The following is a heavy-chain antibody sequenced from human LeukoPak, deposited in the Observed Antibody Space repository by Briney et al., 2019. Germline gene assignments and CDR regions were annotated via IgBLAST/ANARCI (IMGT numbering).Heavy chain of an antibody. CDR1: GFTFSSYA. CDR3: AKGGPRKDGSSWYFDY. D-gene: IGHD6-13*01. CDR2: ISGSGGST. J-gene: IGHJ4*02. V-gene: IGHV3-23*01. Sequence: PGGSLRLSCAASGFTFSSYAMSWVRQAPGKGLEWVSAISGSGGSTYYADSVKGRFTISRDNSKNTLYLQMNSLRAEDTAVYYCAKGGPRKDGSSWYFDYWGQGTLVTVSS.